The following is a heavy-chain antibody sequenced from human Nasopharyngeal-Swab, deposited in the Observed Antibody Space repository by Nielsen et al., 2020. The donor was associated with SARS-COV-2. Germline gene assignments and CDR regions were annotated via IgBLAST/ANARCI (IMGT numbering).Heavy chain of an antibody. Sequence: GGSLRLSCAASGFTFSNYAMNWVRQAPGKGLEWVAVISYDGSNKYYADSVKGRFTISRDNSKNTMYLQMNSLRAEDTAVYYCARTGGSYFDYWGQGTLVTVSS. CDR2: ISYDGSNK. CDR1: GFTFSNYA. V-gene: IGHV3-30-3*01. CDR3: ARTGGSYFDY. J-gene: IGHJ4*02. D-gene: IGHD1-26*01.